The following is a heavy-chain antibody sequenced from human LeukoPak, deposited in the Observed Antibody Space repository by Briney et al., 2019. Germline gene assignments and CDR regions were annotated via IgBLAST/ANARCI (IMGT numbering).Heavy chain of an antibody. Sequence: SETLSLTCTVSGGSVGTSDYYWGWIRHSPVKGLEWIGDVFYTGKTNYNPSLRGRATISIDTSKNQFSLKLTYVTAADSAVYYCASVFDSWGQGTLVTVSS. J-gene: IGHJ4*02. CDR3: ASVFDS. V-gene: IGHV4-39*07. CDR1: GGSVGTSDYY. CDR2: VFYTGKT.